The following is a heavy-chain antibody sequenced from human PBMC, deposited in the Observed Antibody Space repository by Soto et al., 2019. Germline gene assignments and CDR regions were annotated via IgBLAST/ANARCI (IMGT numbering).Heavy chain of an antibody. Sequence: QVQLVESGGDVVQPGRSLRLSCAASGFTFSFYAVHWVRQAPGKGLEWVAVISYNGRNKHYVDSVKGRFTISRDNSQDTLYLQMDGLRPDDTAVYYCARQAKIGDRSQFYFDSWGQGTLVTVSS. V-gene: IGHV3-30*04. CDR3: ARQAKIGDRSQFYFDS. D-gene: IGHD3-16*01. CDR1: GFTFSFYA. CDR2: ISYNGRNK. J-gene: IGHJ4*02.